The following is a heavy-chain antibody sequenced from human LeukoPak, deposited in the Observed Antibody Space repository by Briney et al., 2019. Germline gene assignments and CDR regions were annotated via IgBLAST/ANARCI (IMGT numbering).Heavy chain of an antibody. V-gene: IGHV1-2*02. CDR2: INPNSGGT. Sequence: ASVKVSCKASGYTFTGYYMHWVRQAPGQGLEWMGWINPNSGGTNYAQKFQGRVTMTRDTSISTAYMELSRLRSDDTAVYYCARVRYGSGSYAPWGQGTLVTVSS. CDR3: ARVRYGSGSYAP. CDR1: GYTFTGYY. J-gene: IGHJ4*02. D-gene: IGHD3-10*01.